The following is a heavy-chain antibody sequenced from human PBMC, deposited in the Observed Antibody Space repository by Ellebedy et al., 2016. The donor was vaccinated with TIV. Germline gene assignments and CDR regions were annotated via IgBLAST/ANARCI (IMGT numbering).Heavy chain of an antibody. Sequence: SETLSLTCSVSGGSMTSYYWTWIRQPPGKGLEWIGNVYDSGRSIYNPSLKSRVTISVDTSKNQFSLSLRSVTAADTAVYYCARQETALITVDYYYYYMDVWGKGTTVTVSS. D-gene: IGHD5-18*01. J-gene: IGHJ6*03. CDR3: ARQETALITVDYYYYYMDV. V-gene: IGHV4-59*08. CDR2: VYDSGRS. CDR1: GGSMTSYY.